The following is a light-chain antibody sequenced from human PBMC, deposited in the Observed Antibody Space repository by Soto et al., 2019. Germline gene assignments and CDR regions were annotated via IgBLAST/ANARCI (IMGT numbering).Light chain of an antibody. CDR2: DAS. CDR3: QQYSSSRT. J-gene: IGKJ1*01. V-gene: IGKV3-11*01. CDR1: HSVSSY. Sequence: ELLLTQSPATLSFSPGERATLSCRASHSVSSYLAWYQQKPDQAPRLLIYDASNRATGIPARFSGSGSGTDFTLTISRLEPEDFAVYYCQQYSSSRTFGQGTKVDIK.